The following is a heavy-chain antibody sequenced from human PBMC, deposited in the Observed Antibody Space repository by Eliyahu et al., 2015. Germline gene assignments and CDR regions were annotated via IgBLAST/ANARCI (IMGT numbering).Heavy chain of an antibody. CDR3: ARGAYSSSYFDY. CDR1: GGSISSYY. Sequence: ESGPGLVKPSETLSLTCTVSGGSISSYYWSWIRQPPGKGLEWIGYIYYSGSTNYNPSLKSRVTISVDTSKNQFSLKLSSVTAADTAVYYCARGAYSSSYFDYWGQGTLVTVSS. D-gene: IGHD6-13*01. CDR2: IYYSGST. V-gene: IGHV4-59*01. J-gene: IGHJ4*02.